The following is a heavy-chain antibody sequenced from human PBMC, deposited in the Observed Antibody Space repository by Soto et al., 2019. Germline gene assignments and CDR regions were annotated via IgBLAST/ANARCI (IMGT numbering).Heavy chain of an antibody. Sequence: QVPLVQCGAEVKKPGASVKVSCKASGYTFTSYGISWVRQAPGRGLEWMGWISAYNGNTNYAQKLQGRVTMTTDKSPSTAYMELRGLRSDDTAVYYCARVYDYVWGSYPDYWGQGTLVTVSS. J-gene: IGHJ4*02. CDR3: ARVYDYVWGSYPDY. V-gene: IGHV1-18*01. D-gene: IGHD3-16*02. CDR1: GYTFTSYG. CDR2: ISAYNGNT.